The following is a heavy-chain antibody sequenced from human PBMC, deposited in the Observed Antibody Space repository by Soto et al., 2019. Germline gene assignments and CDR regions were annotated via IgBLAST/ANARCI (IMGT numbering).Heavy chain of an antibody. CDR3: ARDRALRGFDY. Sequence: QVQLVQSGAEVKKPGSSVKVSCKASGDTFTSNAISWVRQAPGQGLEWMGTVLPVFGTTNYAPKFRGRFTITADDSSSTAYMELRSLKSEDTAVYYCARDRALRGFDYWGQGTLVTVSS. CDR1: GDTFTSNA. CDR2: VLPVFGTT. V-gene: IGHV1-69*18. D-gene: IGHD3-10*01. J-gene: IGHJ4*02.